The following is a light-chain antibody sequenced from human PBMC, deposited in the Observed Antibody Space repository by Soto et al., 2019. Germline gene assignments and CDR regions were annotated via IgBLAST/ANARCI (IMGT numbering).Light chain of an antibody. V-gene: IGKV3-11*01. CDR3: QQRSTWLFT. CDR1: QSVSSY. CDR2: DAS. J-gene: IGKJ3*01. Sequence: EIVLTQSPATLSLSPGERATLSCRASQSVSSYLAWYQQKPGQAPRLLIYDASNRATGIPARFSGSGSGTDFTLTISSLEPEEFAVYYCQQRSTWLFTFGPGTKVDIK.